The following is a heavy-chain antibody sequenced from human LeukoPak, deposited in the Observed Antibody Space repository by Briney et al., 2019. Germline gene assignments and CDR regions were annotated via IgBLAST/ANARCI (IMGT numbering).Heavy chain of an antibody. J-gene: IGHJ6*03. CDR2: INTNTGNP. D-gene: IGHD5-18*01. CDR1: GYTFISYS. Sequence: ASVKVSCKASGYTFISYSMNWVRQAPGQGLEWMGWINTNTGNPTYAQGFTGRFVFSLDTSVSTAYLQISSLKAEDTAVYYCAGGSAAMAYYYYYYMDVWGKGTTVTVSS. V-gene: IGHV7-4-1*02. CDR3: AGGSAAMAYYYYYYMDV.